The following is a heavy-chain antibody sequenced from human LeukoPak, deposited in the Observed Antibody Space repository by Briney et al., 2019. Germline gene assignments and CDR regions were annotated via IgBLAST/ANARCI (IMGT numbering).Heavy chain of an antibody. V-gene: IGHV4-59*01. Sequence: KSSGTLSLTCTVSGGSISSYYWSWIREPPGKGVEWIGYIYYSGSTNYNPSLKSRVTISVDTSKNQFSLELSSVTAADTAVYYCARGKKSIQLWFSYWGQGTLVTVSS. CDR2: IYYSGST. CDR1: GGSISSYY. J-gene: IGHJ4*02. D-gene: IGHD5-18*01. CDR3: ARGKKSIQLWFSY.